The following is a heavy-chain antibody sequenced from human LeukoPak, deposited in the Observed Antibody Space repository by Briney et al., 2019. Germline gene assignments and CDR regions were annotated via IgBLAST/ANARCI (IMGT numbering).Heavy chain of an antibody. J-gene: IGHJ5*02. Sequence: SQTLSLTCTVSGGSISSGDYYWSWIRQPPGKGLEWIGYIYYSGSNYYNPSLKSRVTISVGTSKNQFSLKLSSVTAADTAVYYCARAYSSGWAPMDPWGQGTLVTVSS. CDR1: GGSISSGDYY. V-gene: IGHV4-30-4*01. D-gene: IGHD6-19*01. CDR3: ARAYSSGWAPMDP. CDR2: IYYSGSN.